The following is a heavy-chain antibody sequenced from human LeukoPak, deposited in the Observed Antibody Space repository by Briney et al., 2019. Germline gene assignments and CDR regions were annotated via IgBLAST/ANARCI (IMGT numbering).Heavy chain of an antibody. V-gene: IGHV4-4*02. Sequence: TSSETLSLTCAVSGGSISSTNYWTWVRQPPGKGLEWVGEIYDSGGTNYNPSLKSRVTISLDKSKSQFSLKMNSVTAADTAVYYCARNTGNSAFDYWGQGTLVTVS. CDR1: GGSISSTNY. CDR2: IYDSGGT. J-gene: IGHJ4*02. D-gene: IGHD4-23*01. CDR3: ARNTGNSAFDY.